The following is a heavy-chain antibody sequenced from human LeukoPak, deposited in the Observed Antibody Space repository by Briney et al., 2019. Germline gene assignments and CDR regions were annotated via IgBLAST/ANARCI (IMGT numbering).Heavy chain of an antibody. D-gene: IGHD6-6*01. Sequence: GGSLRLSCAASGFTFSSYAMHWVRQAPGKGLEWVAVISFDGGNKYYADSVKGRFTISRDNSKNTLYLQMNSLRAEDMAVYYCAKLVAARDFDYWGQGTLVTVSS. CDR2: ISFDGGNK. CDR1: GFTFSSYA. CDR3: AKLVAARDFDY. V-gene: IGHV3-30-3*02. J-gene: IGHJ4*02.